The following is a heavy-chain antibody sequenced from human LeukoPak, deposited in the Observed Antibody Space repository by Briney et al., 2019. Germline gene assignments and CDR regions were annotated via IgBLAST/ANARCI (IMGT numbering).Heavy chain of an antibody. J-gene: IGHJ4*02. Sequence: PGGSLRLSCAASGFTFSSYWMSRVRQAPGKGLEWVANIKQDGSEKYYVDSVKGRFTISRDNAKNSLYLQMNSLRAEDTAVYYCARGLYATVGYGDYYYFDYWGQGTLVTVSS. D-gene: IGHD4-17*01. CDR3: ARGLYATVGYGDYYYFDY. CDR2: IKQDGSEK. CDR1: GFTFSSYW. V-gene: IGHV3-7*01.